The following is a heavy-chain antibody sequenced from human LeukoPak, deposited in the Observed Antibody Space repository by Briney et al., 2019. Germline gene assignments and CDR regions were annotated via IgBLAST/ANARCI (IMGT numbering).Heavy chain of an antibody. J-gene: IGHJ4*02. CDR1: GGTFSSYA. Sequence: SVKVSCKASGGTFSSYAISWVRQAPGHGLVWVGGLIPIFGTANYAQKFQGRVTITADESTSTAYMELSSLRSEDTAVYYCARVGDSGYDVDYFDYWGQGTLVTVSS. CDR3: ARVGDSGYDVDYFDY. D-gene: IGHD5-12*01. CDR2: LIPIFGTA. V-gene: IGHV1-69*01.